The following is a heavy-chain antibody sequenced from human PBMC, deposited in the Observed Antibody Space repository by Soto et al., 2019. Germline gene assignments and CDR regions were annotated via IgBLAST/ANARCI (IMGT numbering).Heavy chain of an antibody. Sequence: TLSLACTVSGGSISSGGYYWSWILQHPGKGLEWIGYIYYSGSTYYNPSLKSRVTISVDTSKNQFSLKLSSVTAADTAVYYCARDFTLSYGSVLAGMDVWGQGTTVTVSS. CDR3: ARDFTLSYGSVLAGMDV. CDR1: GGSISSGGYY. D-gene: IGHD4-17*01. CDR2: IYYSGST. J-gene: IGHJ6*02. V-gene: IGHV4-31*03.